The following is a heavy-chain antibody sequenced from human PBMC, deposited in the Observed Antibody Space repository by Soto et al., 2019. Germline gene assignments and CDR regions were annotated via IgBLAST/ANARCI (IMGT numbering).Heavy chain of an antibody. J-gene: IGHJ6*02. V-gene: IGHV3-30*18. CDR1: GFTFSDFA. D-gene: IGHD3-16*01. CDR2: TSFDGNKK. Sequence: QVQLVESGGTVVQPGRSVRLSCAASGFTFSDFAIHWVRQAAGKGLQWLAVTSFDGNKKYYADSVKGRLTISRDNSKNTLYLPMSSLTSDDTAVYYCAKDWGQQLIPHHYGMDVWGQGTTVTVSS. CDR3: AKDWGQQLIPHHYGMDV.